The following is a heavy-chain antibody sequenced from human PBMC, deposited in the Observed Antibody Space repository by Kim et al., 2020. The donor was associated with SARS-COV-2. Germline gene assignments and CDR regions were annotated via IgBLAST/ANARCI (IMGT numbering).Heavy chain of an antibody. V-gene: IGHV3-11*04. D-gene: IGHD3-10*01. CDR3: ASYGSGSYPLTNYYFDY. Sequence: VTGRFTISRDNAKNSLYLQMNSLRAEDTAVYYCASYGSGSYPLTNYYFDYWGQGTLVTVSS. J-gene: IGHJ4*02.